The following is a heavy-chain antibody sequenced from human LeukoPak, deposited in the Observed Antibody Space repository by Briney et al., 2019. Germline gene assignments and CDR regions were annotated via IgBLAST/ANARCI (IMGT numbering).Heavy chain of an antibody. Sequence: GASVKVSCKASGYTFTSYGISWVRQAPGQGLEWMGWISAYNGNTNYAQKLQGRVTMTTDTSTSTAYMELRSLRSDDTAVYYCVKDSSSGSYFDYWGQGTLVTVSS. CDR1: GYTFTSYG. CDR3: VKDSSSGSYFDY. J-gene: IGHJ4*02. V-gene: IGHV1-18*01. D-gene: IGHD3-10*01. CDR2: ISAYNGNT.